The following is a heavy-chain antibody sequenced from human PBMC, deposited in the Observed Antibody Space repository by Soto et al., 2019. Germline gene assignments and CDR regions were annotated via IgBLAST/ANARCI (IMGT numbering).Heavy chain of an antibody. D-gene: IGHD3-10*01. CDR2: SRDRANGYTK. CDR1: GFTLSDHY. CDR3: CRSRSASCLVAFDF. V-gene: IGHV3-72*01. Sequence: EVQLVESGGDLVQPGGSLRLSCEASGFTLSDHYMDWVRQAPGKGLEWVGRSRDRANGYTKEYAASVKGRLTISRDDSKNSLYLQMNSLKTEDTTVYYCCRSRSASCLVAFDFWGQGTLLTVSS. J-gene: IGHJ4*02.